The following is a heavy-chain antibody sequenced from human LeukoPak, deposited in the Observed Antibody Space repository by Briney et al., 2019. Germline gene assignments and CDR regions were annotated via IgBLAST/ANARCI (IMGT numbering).Heavy chain of an antibody. CDR1: GYTFTIYD. CDR3: ARGPPNWGFDY. V-gene: IGHV1-8*01. Sequence: ASVKVSCTASGYTFTIYDINWVRQATGQGLEWMGWMSPNSGNTGYAQKFQGRATMTRNTFINTAYMELSSLRSEDTAVYYCARGPPNWGFDYWGPGTLVTVSS. D-gene: IGHD7-27*01. CDR2: MSPNSGNT. J-gene: IGHJ4*02.